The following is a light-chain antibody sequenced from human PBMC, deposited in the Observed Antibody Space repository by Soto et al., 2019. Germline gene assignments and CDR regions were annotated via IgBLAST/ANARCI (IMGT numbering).Light chain of an antibody. CDR2: AAS. Sequence: DIQMTQSPTSLSASVGDRVTITCRASQGIRNFVAWYQQKPGKAPKLLIYAASTLQSGVPSRFSVSGSETDYPLNINTLQPADVATDSCQKYSSVPVFGPGTKVDIK. J-gene: IGKJ3*01. CDR3: QKYSSVPV. CDR1: QGIRNF. V-gene: IGKV1-27*01.